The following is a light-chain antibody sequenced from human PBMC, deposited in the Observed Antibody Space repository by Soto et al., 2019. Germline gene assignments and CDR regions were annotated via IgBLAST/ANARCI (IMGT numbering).Light chain of an antibody. J-gene: IGLJ1*01. V-gene: IGLV2-14*01. CDR3: SSYTSSSTPYV. Sequence: QSALTQPASVSGSPGQSLTISCTGTSSDVGGYNYVSWYQQPPGKAPKLMIYDVSNRPSGVSNRFSGSKSGNTASLTISGLQAEDEADYYCSSYTSSSTPYVFGTGTKLTVL. CDR1: SSDVGGYNY. CDR2: DVS.